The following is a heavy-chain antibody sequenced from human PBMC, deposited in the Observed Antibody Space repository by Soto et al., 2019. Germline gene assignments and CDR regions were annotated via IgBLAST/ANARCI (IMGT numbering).Heavy chain of an antibody. CDR1: GYSFTSYW. CDR3: ARHVPETYYDILTGYYNQYYYYYMDV. D-gene: IGHD3-9*01. J-gene: IGHJ6*03. V-gene: IGHV5-51*01. CDR2: IYPGDSDT. Sequence: GESLKISCKGSGYSFTSYWIGWVRQMPGKGLEWMGIIYPGDSDTRYSPSFQGQVTISADKSISTAYLQWSSLKASDTAMYYCARHVPETYYDILTGYYNQYYYYYMDVWGKGTTVTVSS.